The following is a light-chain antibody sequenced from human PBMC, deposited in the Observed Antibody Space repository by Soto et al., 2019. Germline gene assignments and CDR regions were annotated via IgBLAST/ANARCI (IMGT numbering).Light chain of an antibody. CDR3: QKYNSAPLT. CDR2: AAS. Sequence: DIQMTQSPSSLSASLGDRVTITCRASQGIGVYLAWFQQKPGNAPKLLIYAASTLQSGVPSRFSGSGSGTDFTLTVSSLQPEDVATYYCQKYNSAPLTFVGGTRVEIK. J-gene: IGKJ4*01. CDR1: QGIGVY. V-gene: IGKV1-27*01.